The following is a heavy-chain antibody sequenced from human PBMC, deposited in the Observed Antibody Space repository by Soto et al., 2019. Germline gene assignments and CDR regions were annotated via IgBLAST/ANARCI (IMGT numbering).Heavy chain of an antibody. Sequence: QVQLVQSGAEVKQPGSSVKVSCKASGGTFSSYAISWVRQAPGQGLEWMGGIIPIFGTANYAQKFQGRVTITADKSTSTDYMEMSSLRSEDTVVYYRARGTIGRHYYYYYGMAVWGQGTTVTVSS. CDR1: GGTFSSYA. V-gene: IGHV1-69*06. D-gene: IGHD1-26*01. CDR2: IIPIFGTA. CDR3: ARGTIGRHYYYYYGMAV. J-gene: IGHJ6*02.